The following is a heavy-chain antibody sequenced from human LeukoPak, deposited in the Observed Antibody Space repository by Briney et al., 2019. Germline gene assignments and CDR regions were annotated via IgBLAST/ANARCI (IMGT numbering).Heavy chain of an antibody. V-gene: IGHV3-74*01. CDR3: ATAQPRWPATGAGPPGAFYG. CDR2: INSDGSST. CDR1: GFTFSSYW. J-gene: IGHJ4*02. Sequence: GGSLRLSCAASGFTFSSYWMHWVRLAPGNGLVLVSLINSDGSSTSYADSVKDRFTISRDNAKNTLYLQMNSLRAEDTAVYYCATAQPRWPATGAGPPGAFYGWGQGTMVTASS. D-gene: IGHD6-19*01.